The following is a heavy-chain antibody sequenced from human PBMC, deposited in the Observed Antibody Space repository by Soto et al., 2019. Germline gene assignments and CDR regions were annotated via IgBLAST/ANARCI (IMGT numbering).Heavy chain of an antibody. D-gene: IGHD2-2*01. CDR2: IWYDGSNK. CDR1: GFTFSSYG. Sequence: QVQLVESGGGVVQPGRSLRLSCAASGFTFSSYGMHWVRQAPGKGLEWVAVIWYDGSNKYYADSVKGRFTISRDNSKNTLYLQMNSLIAEDTAVYYCARDSVPAGAFDIWGQGTMVTVSS. J-gene: IGHJ3*02. CDR3: ARDSVPAGAFDI. V-gene: IGHV3-33*01.